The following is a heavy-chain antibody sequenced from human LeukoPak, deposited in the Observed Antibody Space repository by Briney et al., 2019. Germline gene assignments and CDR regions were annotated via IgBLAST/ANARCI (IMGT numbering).Heavy chain of an antibody. J-gene: IGHJ4*02. CDR2: IYYSGST. D-gene: IGHD3-22*01. CDR3: ASTSREYYYDSSGKLSFDY. CDR1: GGSISSGDYY. V-gene: IGHV4-30-4*01. Sequence: SENLSLTCTVSGGSISSGDYYWSWIRQPPGKGLEWIGYIYYSGSTYYNPSLKSRVTISVDTSKNQFSLKLSSVTAADTAVYYCASTSREYYYDSSGKLSFDYWGQGTLVTVSS.